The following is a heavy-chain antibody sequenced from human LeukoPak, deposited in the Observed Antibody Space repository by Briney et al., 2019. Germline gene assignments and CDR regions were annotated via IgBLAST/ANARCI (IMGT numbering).Heavy chain of an antibody. CDR2: IIPIFGTA. CDR3: ARDQDSSGTDPRTGMDD. V-gene: IGHV1-69*13. D-gene: IGHD3-22*01. CDR1: GGTFSSYA. J-gene: IGHJ6*02. Sequence: ASVKVSCKASGGTFSSYAISWVRQALGQGLEWMGGIIPIFGTANYAQKFQGRVTITADESTSTAYMELSSLRSEDTAVYYCARDQDSSGTDPRTGMDDWGQGTTATVSS.